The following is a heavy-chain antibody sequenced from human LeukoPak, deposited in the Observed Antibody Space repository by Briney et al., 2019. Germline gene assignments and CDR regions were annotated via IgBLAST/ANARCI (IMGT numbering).Heavy chain of an antibody. V-gene: IGHV3-53*01. Sequence: PGGSLRLSCAASGFAVSSNFVTWVRQAPGKGLEWVSVIYSDGTTYYADSVKGRFTISRDNSKNTLYLQMNSLRAEDTAVYYCARHQLSSYYGMDVWGQGTTVTVSS. D-gene: IGHD2-2*01. CDR3: ARHQLSSYYGMDV. CDR2: IYSDGTT. CDR1: GFAVSSNF. J-gene: IGHJ6*02.